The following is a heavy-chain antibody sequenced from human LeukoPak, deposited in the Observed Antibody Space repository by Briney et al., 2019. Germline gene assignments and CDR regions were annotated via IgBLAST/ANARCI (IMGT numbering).Heavy chain of an antibody. J-gene: IGHJ4*02. CDR3: AEDGGYDSSGLFDY. D-gene: IGHD3-22*01. CDR2: IRYDGSNK. CDR1: GFTFSSYG. V-gene: IGHV3-30*02. Sequence: GGSLRLSCAASGFTFSSYGMHWVRQAPGKGLEWVAFIRYDGSNKYYADSVKGRFTISRDNSKNTLYLQMNSLRAEDTAVYYCAEDGGYDSSGLFDYWGQGTLVTVSS.